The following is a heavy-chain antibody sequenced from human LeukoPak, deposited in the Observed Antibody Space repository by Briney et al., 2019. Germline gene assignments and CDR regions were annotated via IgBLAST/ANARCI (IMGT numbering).Heavy chain of an antibody. CDR1: GFTFSSYG. J-gene: IGHJ4*02. CDR2: ISSSSSTI. V-gene: IGHV3-48*01. CDR3: ARDRYPTK. Sequence: PGGTLRLSCAASGFTFSSYGMSWVRQAPGMGLEWVSYISSSSSTIYYADSVKGRFIISRDNAKNSLYLQMNSLRAEDTAVYYCARDRYPTKWGQGTLVTVSS. D-gene: IGHD1-1*01.